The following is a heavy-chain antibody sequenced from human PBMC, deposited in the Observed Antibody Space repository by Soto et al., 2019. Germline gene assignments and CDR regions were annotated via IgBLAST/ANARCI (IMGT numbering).Heavy chain of an antibody. CDR1: GGSLSGSY. Sequence: PSETLSLTCAVYGGSLSGSYWTWIRQPPGKGLQWIGKVDHGGSTIYNPSLKGRVTISLDTSMNQFSLHLSSVTAADTAVYYCTREPSGESSTWYTSFDSWGQGTLVTVSS. J-gene: IGHJ4*02. CDR2: VDHGGST. V-gene: IGHV4-34*01. D-gene: IGHD6-13*01. CDR3: TREPSGESSTWYTSFDS.